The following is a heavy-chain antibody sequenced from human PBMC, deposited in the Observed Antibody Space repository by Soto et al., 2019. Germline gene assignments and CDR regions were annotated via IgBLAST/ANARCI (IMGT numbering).Heavy chain of an antibody. Sequence: QVQLQESGPGLVKPSETLSLTCTVSGGSISSYYWSWIRQPPGKGLEWIGYIYYSGSTNYNPSLKSRVTIAVDTSKNQCSLKLSSVTAADTAVYYCARGHSGSYRTGEGYYYGMDVWGHGTTVTVSS. D-gene: IGHD1-26*01. CDR1: GGSISSYY. J-gene: IGHJ6*02. CDR3: ARGHSGSYRTGEGYYYGMDV. CDR2: IYYSGST. V-gene: IGHV4-59*01.